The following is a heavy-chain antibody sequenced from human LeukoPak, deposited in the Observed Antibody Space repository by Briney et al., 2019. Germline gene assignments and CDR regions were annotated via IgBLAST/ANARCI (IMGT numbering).Heavy chain of an antibody. V-gene: IGHV3-30-3*01. CDR1: GFTFNSYS. Sequence: GGSLRLSCAASGFTFNSYSMHWVRQAPGKGLEWVAVISYDGNNKYYADSVKGRFTISRDNSKNTLYLQMNSLRTEDTAVYYCARDLVGATTIFDYWGQGTLVTVSS. J-gene: IGHJ4*02. CDR2: ISYDGNNK. D-gene: IGHD1-26*01. CDR3: ARDLVGATTIFDY.